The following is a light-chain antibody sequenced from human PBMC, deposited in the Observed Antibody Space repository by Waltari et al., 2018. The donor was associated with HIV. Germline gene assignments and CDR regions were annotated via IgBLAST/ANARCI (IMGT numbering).Light chain of an antibody. CDR1: QNVITN. CDR3: QTYNNGPRT. V-gene: IGKV3-15*01. J-gene: IGKJ1*01. CDR2: GAS. Sequence: EIVMTQSPATLSVSPGERVTLSCRASQNVITNLAWYQQKFGQAPRLLIYGASTRATGIPTRFSGGESGTEYTLTISSLQSEDFAIYYWQTYNNGPRTFGQGTKVKVK.